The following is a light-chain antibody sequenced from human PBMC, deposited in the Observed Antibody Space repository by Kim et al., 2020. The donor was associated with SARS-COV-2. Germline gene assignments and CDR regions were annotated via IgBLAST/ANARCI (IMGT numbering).Light chain of an antibody. CDR2: DVR. CDR1: SSDVGTYNY. V-gene: IGLV2-14*03. J-gene: IGLJ2*01. CDR3: SSYTTSDTLV. Sequence: GQSITISCTGTSSDVGTYNYVSWYQQHPGKAPKLMIYDVRNRPSGVSNRFSGSKSGNTASLTISGLQAEDEADYFCSSYTTSDTLVFGGGTQLTVL.